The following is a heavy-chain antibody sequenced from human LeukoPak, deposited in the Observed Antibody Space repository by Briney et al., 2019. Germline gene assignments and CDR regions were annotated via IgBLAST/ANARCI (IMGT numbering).Heavy chain of an antibody. D-gene: IGHD1-1*01. CDR2: IVGSSSTK. CDR3: ATDSPETAAFNY. V-gene: IGHV3-48*04. J-gene: IGHJ4*02. Sequence: GGSLRLSCAACGFSFSTYSMNWVRQASGKGLEWVSYIVGSSSTKYYADSVKGRFTISRDNAKNSLYLQMDSLRAEDTAVYYCATDSPETAAFNYWGQGTLVTVSS. CDR1: GFSFSTYS.